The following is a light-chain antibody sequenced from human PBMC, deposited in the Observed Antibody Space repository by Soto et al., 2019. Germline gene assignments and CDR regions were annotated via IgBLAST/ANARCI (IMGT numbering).Light chain of an antibody. Sequence: AALSLTKGERATLSCRASQSVSSYLAWYQQKPGQAPRLLIYDASNRATGIPARFSGSGSGTDFTLNISSLEPDDVGVYYCLQPINSIPFGEGTILDIK. CDR3: LQPINSIP. J-gene: IGKJ5*01. V-gene: IGKV3-11*01. CDR2: DAS. CDR1: QSVSSY.